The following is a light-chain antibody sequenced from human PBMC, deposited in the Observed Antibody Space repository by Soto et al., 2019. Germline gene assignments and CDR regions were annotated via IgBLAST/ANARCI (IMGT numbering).Light chain of an antibody. V-gene: IGKV1-9*01. CDR2: DAS. Sequence: DIQLTQSPSFLSPSIGESVTSTCRASQVISTSLAWYQVKPGSAPNLLIYDASNLESGVPSRFSGSGSGTEFTLAISSMQPDDFATYFCYQYIDYWTFGQGTKVDIK. CDR3: YQYIDYWT. CDR1: QVISTS. J-gene: IGKJ1*01.